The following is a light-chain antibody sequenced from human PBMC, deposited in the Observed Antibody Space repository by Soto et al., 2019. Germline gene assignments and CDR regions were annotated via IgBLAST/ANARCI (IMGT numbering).Light chain of an antibody. CDR2: AAS. V-gene: IGKV1-5*01. J-gene: IGKJ1*01. Sequence: DIQMTQSPSTLFASVGDTVTITCRASQTISGWLAWYQQRPGKAPNLLIFAASTLESGVPSRFSGSGSGTTFTLTISSLQSDDFATYYCLQYNGYYRTLGQGTKVDIK. CDR3: LQYNGYYRT. CDR1: QTISGW.